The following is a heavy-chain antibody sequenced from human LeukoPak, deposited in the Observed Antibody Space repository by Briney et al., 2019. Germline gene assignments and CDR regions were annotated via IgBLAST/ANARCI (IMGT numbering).Heavy chain of an antibody. J-gene: IGHJ4*02. CDR3: ARDSFQGYSYGRKNLDY. CDR2: ISSSSSTI. CDR1: GFTFSSYS. Sequence: GGSLRLSCAASGFTFSSYSMNWVRQAPGKGLEWVSYISSSSSTIYYADSVKGRFTISRDNAKNSLYLQMNSLRAEDTAVYYCARDSFQGYSYGRKNLDYWGQGTLVTVSS. V-gene: IGHV3-48*01. D-gene: IGHD5-18*01.